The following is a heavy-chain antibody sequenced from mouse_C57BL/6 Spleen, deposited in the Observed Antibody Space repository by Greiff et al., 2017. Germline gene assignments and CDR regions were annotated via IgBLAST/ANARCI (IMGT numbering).Heavy chain of an antibody. V-gene: IGHV1-64*01. CDR1: GYTFTSYW. Sequence: QVQLQQPGAELVKPGASVKLSCTASGYTFTSYWMHWVNQSPGQGLEWIGMIHPNSGSTNYNGKFKSKATLTVDKSSSKAYMQISSLTSEDSAVYYCARRAMDDWGQGTSVTVSS. CDR3: ARRAMDD. CDR2: IHPNSGST. J-gene: IGHJ4*01.